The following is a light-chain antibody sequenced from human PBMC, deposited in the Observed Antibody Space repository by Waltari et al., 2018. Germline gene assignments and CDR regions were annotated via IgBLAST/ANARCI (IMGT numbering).Light chain of an antibody. CDR2: DDT. J-gene: IGLJ2*01. CDR3: SSYTSSGTLL. V-gene: IGLV2-14*03. Sequence: QSALTQPASVSGSDGQTIDISCSGSSSDVGAYDYVSWYQQHPGKAPKVLIYDDTKRASGVFSRFSVSESGNTASLTISGLQADDEADYYCSSYTSSGTLLFGGGTKVTVL. CDR1: SSDVGAYDY.